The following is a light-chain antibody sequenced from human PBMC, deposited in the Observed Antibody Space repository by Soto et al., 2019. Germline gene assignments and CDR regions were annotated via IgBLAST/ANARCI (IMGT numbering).Light chain of an antibody. Sequence: DIQTTQSPSTLSGSVGDRFTITCRASQTISSWLAWYQQKPGKAPKLLIYDASSLESGVPSRFSGSGSGTEFTLTISSLQPDDFATYYCQQYNSYSWTFGQGTKVDIK. V-gene: IGKV1-5*01. CDR3: QQYNSYSWT. J-gene: IGKJ1*01. CDR1: QTISSW. CDR2: DAS.